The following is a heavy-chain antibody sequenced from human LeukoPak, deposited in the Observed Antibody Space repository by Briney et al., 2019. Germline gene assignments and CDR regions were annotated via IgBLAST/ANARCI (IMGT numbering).Heavy chain of an antibody. D-gene: IGHD5-18*01. CDR3: TRDDGVGTGWDVFDI. CDR1: GFTFSRHW. Sequence: GGSLRLSCAASGFTFSRHWMRWVRQAPGKGLEWVANIKQDGSEKFYVHSVEGRLTISRDNDKNSLYLQKNSLRAEDTAVYYCTRDDGVGTGWDVFDIWGQGTMVTVSS. V-gene: IGHV3-7*01. CDR2: IKQDGSEK. J-gene: IGHJ3*02.